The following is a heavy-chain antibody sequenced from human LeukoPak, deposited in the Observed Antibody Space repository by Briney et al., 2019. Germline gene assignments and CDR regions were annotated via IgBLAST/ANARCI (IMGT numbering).Heavy chain of an antibody. D-gene: IGHD3-10*01. Sequence: ASVKVSCKASGYTFTGYYMHWVRQAPGQGLEWMGWINPNSGGTNYAQKFQGRVTMTRDTSISTAYMELSRLRSDDTAVYYCARRFFYGSGSDYWGQGTLVTVSS. V-gene: IGHV1-2*02. J-gene: IGHJ4*02. CDR3: ARRFFYGSGSDY. CDR1: GYTFTGYY. CDR2: INPNSGGT.